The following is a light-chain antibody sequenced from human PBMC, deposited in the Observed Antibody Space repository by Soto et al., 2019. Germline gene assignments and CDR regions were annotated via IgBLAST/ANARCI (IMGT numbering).Light chain of an antibody. Sequence: EIVLTQSPATLSLSPGERATLSCRASQTVSSSLAWYQQKPGQAPRLLIYEASNRATGIPARFSGSGSGADFTLTISSLQPEDFATYYCQQANSFPITFGQGTRLE. CDR2: EAS. CDR3: QQANSFPIT. CDR1: QTVSSS. V-gene: IGKV3-11*01. J-gene: IGKJ5*01.